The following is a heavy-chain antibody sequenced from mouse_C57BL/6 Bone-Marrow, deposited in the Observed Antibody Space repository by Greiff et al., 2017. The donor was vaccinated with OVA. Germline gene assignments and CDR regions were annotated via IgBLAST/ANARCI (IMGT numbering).Heavy chain of an antibody. V-gene: IGHV1-4*01. Sequence: QVQLQQSGAELARPGASVKMSCKASGYTFTSYTMHWVKQRPGQGLEWIGYINPSSGYTKYNQKFKDKATLTADKSSSTAYMHLSSLTSEDSAVYYFAFDYDTVYWGQGTTLTVSS. CDR2: INPSSGYT. D-gene: IGHD2-4*01. CDR3: AFDYDTVY. CDR1: GYTFTSYT. J-gene: IGHJ2*01.